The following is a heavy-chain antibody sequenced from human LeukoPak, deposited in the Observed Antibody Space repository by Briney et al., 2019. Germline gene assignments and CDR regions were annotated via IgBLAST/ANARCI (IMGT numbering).Heavy chain of an antibody. D-gene: IGHD1-26*01. CDR2: ISYDGSNK. V-gene: IGHV3-30*18. CDR1: GFTFSSYG. CDR3: EKERWQLPTSLYFDS. J-gene: IGHJ4*02. Sequence: GGSLRLSCAASGFTFSSYGMQWVREAPGKGLEGVAVISYDGSNKYYADSVKGRFTISRDNSKNTLYLQMTTLRAEDTAVYYCEKERWQLPTSLYFDSWGQGTLVTVSS.